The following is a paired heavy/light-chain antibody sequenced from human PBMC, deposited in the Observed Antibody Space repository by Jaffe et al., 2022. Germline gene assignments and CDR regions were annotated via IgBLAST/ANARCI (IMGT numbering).Heavy chain of an antibody. Sequence: QVQLVQSGAEVKKPGASVRVSCKASGYTFTRHWIHWVRQAPGQGLEWMAIINPNGGKTYYAQRFQGRVTLTRDTSTSTVYMELSSLTSEDTALYYCARDHSLAEPLMGWWFDPWGQGTLVTVSS. V-gene: IGHV1-46*01. CDR1: GYTFTRHW. CDR2: INPNGGKT. CDR3: ARDHSLAEPLMGWWFDP. J-gene: IGHJ5*02. D-gene: IGHD2-8*01.
Light chain of an antibody. CDR3: NSRASSGNLWV. CDR2: HKD. V-gene: IGLV3-19*01. Sequence: SSELTQDPAVSVALGQTVRITCQGDSLRNYYASWYQQKPGQAPVVVIYHKDKRPSGIPDRFSGSSSGNTASLTITGAQAEDEADYYCNSRASSGNLWVFGGGSKLTVL. CDR1: SLRNYY. J-gene: IGLJ3*02.